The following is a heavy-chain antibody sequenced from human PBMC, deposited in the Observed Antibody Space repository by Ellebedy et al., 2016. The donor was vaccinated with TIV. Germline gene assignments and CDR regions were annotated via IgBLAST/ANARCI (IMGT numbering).Heavy chain of an antibody. Sequence: ASVKVSCKTSGGTFRSYAISWVRQAPGQGLEWMGRILPILGMTNYAQRFEVRVTIIADTSMTTASMELSSLRSEDTAVYYCATDSRYSYGYRFNFWGQGTLVIVSS. CDR2: ILPILGMT. V-gene: IGHV1-69*04. CDR3: ATDSRYSYGYRFNF. J-gene: IGHJ4*02. D-gene: IGHD5-18*01. CDR1: GGTFRSYA.